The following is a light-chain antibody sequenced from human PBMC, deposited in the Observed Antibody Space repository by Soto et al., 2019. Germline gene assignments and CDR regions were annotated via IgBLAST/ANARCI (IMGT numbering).Light chain of an antibody. V-gene: IGKV3-20*01. CDR3: QQYGSSLWT. Sequence: EIVLTQSPGTLSLSPGERPSLSCRASQSVSSTYLAWYQQKPGQAPRLLIYATSTRATGIPDRFSGSGSGTDFTLTISRLEPEDFAVYYCQQYGSSLWTFGQGTKVEIK. J-gene: IGKJ1*01. CDR2: ATS. CDR1: QSVSSTY.